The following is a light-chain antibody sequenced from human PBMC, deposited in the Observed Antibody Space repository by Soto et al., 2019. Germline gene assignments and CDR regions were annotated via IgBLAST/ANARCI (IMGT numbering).Light chain of an antibody. V-gene: IGKV3-11*01. J-gene: IGKJ1*01. CDR2: GAA. CDR1: QSVLSS. CDR3: QQRYNWPPT. Sequence: EIVLTQSPATLSVSPGERATLSCRASQSVLSSLAWYQQRPGLAPRLLIYGAASRATGIPARFSGSGSGTDFTLTINSLEPEDFALYYCQQRYNWPPTFGQGTKVDIK.